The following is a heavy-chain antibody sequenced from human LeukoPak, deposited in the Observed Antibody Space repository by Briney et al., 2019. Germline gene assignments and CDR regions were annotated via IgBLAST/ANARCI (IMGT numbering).Heavy chain of an antibody. D-gene: IGHD3-22*01. V-gene: IGHV4-34*01. CDR1: GGSFSGYY. CDR2: INHSGST. CDR3: ARADDSSGFPAYFDY. Sequence: SETLSLTCAVYGGSFSGYYWSWIRQPPGKGLEWIGEINHSGSTNYNPSLKSRVTISVDTSKNQFSLKLSSVTAADTAVHYCARADDSSGFPAYFDYWGQGTLVTVSS. J-gene: IGHJ4*02.